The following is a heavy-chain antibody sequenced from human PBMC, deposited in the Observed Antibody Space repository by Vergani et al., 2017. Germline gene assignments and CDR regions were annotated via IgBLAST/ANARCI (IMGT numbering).Heavy chain of an antibody. J-gene: IGHJ5*02. CDR3: ARGGRIQIWSFESFLVHH. CDR1: GFTFSSYA. Sequence: QVQLVESGGGVVQPGRSLRLSCAASGFTFSSYAMHWVRQAPGKGLEWVAVTSYDGSNKYYADSVKGRFTISRDNSKNTLYLQMNSLRAEDTAVYYCARGGRIQIWSFESFLVHHWGQGTLVTVSS. CDR2: TSYDGSNK. V-gene: IGHV3-30-3*01. D-gene: IGHD5-18*01.